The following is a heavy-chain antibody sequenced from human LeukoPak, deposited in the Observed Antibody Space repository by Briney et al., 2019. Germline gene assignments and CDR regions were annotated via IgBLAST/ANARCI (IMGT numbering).Heavy chain of an antibody. Sequence: ASVEVSCKASGYTFTTYYVHWVRQAPGQGLEWMGVINPSVGSTSYAQKFQGRVTMTRDTSTSTVYMEMSSLRSEDTAVYYCARDHSGSQHWFDPWGQGTLVTVSS. CDR2: INPSVGST. J-gene: IGHJ5*02. D-gene: IGHD1-26*01. CDR1: GYTFTTYY. CDR3: ARDHSGSQHWFDP. V-gene: IGHV1-46*01.